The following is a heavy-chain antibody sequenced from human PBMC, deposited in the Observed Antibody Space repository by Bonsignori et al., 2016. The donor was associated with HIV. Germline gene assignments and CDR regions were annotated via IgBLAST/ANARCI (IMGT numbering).Heavy chain of an antibody. D-gene: IGHD3-16*01. CDR1: GGSISSSSYY. J-gene: IGHJ3*02. V-gene: IGHV4-39*07. Sequence: SETLSLTCTVSGGSISSSSYYWGWIRQPPGKGLEWIGSIYYSGSTYYNPSLKSRVTISVDTSKNQFSLKLSSVTAADTAVYYCARDHQGDQVHDAFDIWGQGTMVTVSS. CDR3: ARDHQGDQVHDAFDI. CDR2: IYYSGST.